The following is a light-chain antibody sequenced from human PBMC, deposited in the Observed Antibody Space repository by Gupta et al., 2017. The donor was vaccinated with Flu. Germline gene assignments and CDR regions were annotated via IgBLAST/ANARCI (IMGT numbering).Light chain of an antibody. J-gene: IGKJ1*01. CDR3: KQCKHLRT. CDR1: QSLVHRNGNTY. CDR2: RVS. Sequence: DVVLTQSPLSLPVIFGQPASISCRSSQSLVHRNGNTYLTWFQQRPGQSPRRLIYRVSNRDSGGPDRFSGSGEGTDFTLKSSRGEAEDVGVYYGKQCKHLRTFGQGTKVEIK. V-gene: IGKV2-30*02.